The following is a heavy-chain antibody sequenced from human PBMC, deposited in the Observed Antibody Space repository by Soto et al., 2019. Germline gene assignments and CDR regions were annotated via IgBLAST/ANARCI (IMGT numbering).Heavy chain of an antibody. Sequence: QVQLVQSGAEVKKPGASVKVSCKASGYTFTSYGISWLRQAPGQGLEWMGWISAYNGNTNYAQKLQGRVTMTTDTSTSTAYMELRSLRSDDTAVYYCARAQDIVVVPAAHPYYYYGMDVWGQGTTVTVSS. CDR2: ISAYNGNT. D-gene: IGHD2-2*01. J-gene: IGHJ6*02. CDR1: GYTFTSYG. V-gene: IGHV1-18*04. CDR3: ARAQDIVVVPAAHPYYYYGMDV.